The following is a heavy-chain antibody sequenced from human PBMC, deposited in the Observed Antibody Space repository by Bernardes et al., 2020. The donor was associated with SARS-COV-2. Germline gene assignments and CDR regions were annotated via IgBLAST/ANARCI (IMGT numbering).Heavy chain of an antibody. Sequence: SETLSLTRAVYGGSFSGYYWSWIRQPPGKGLEWIGEINHSGSTNYNPSLKSRVTISVDTSKNQFSLKLSSVTAADTAVYYCARGFYDILTGYYLTGYYYYMDVWGKGTTVTVSS. CDR2: INHSGST. D-gene: IGHD3-9*01. V-gene: IGHV4-34*01. CDR1: GGSFSGYY. J-gene: IGHJ6*03. CDR3: ARGFYDILTGYYLTGYYYYMDV.